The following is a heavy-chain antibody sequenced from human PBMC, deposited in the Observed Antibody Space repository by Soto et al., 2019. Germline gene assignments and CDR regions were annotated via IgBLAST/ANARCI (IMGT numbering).Heavy chain of an antibody. CDR1: GGTFSSYA. J-gene: IGHJ6*02. CDR3: VRSQGSSTSLEIYYYYYYGMDV. CDR2: IIPISGTA. V-gene: IGHV1-69*01. Sequence: QVQLVQSGAEVKKPGSLVKVSCKASGGTFSSYAISWVRQAPGQGLEWMGGIIPISGTANYAQKFQGRVTITADESTSTAYMELSSLRSEDTAVYYCVRSQGSSTSLEIYYYYYYGMDVWGQGTTVTVSS. D-gene: IGHD2-2*01.